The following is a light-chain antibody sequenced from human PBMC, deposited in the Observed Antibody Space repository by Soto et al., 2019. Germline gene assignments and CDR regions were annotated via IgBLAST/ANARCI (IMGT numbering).Light chain of an antibody. J-gene: IGKJ1*01. CDR2: WAS. CDR3: QQYYSTPWT. V-gene: IGKV4-1*01. CDR1: QTVFTGSNNKNY. Sequence: IVMTQSPASLTVSLGERATINCKSSQTVFTGSNNKNYLAWYQQKPGQPPNLLIYWASTREFGVPDRFSGSGSGTDFTLTISSLQAEDVAVYYCQQYYSTPWTFGQGTKVEIK.